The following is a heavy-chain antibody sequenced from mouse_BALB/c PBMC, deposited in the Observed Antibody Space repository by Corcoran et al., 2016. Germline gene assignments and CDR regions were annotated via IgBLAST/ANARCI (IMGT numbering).Heavy chain of an antibody. CDR1: GYTFTNYG. D-gene: IGHD2-1*01. V-gene: IGHV9-1*02. J-gene: IGHJ2*01. CDR3: ARRVLYGNYFDY. CDR2: INTYTGEP. Sequence: QIQLVQSGPELKKPGETVKISCKASGYTFTNYGMNWVKQAPGKGLKWMGWINTYTGEPTYADDFKGRFAFSLETSASTAYLQINNLKNEDMATYFCARRVLYGNYFDYWGQGTTLTVSS.